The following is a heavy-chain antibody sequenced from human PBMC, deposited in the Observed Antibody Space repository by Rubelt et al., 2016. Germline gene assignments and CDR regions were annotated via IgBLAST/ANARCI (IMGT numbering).Heavy chain of an antibody. Sequence: KPGGSLRLSCAASGFTFSSYSMNWVRQAPGKGLEWVSSISSSSSYIYYADSVKGRFTISRDNTKNSLYLQMNSLRAEDTAVYYCATGYSSGWPHYYDYYGMDVWGQGTTVTVSS. CDR3: ATGYSSGWPHYYDYYGMDV. CDR1: GFTFSSYS. V-gene: IGHV3-21*01. CDR2: ISSSSSYI. J-gene: IGHJ6*02. D-gene: IGHD6-19*01.